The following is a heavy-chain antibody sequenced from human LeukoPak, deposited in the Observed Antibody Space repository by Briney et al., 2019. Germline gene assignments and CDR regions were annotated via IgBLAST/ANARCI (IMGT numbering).Heavy chain of an antibody. Sequence: SGGSLRLSCAASGFTFDDYAMHWVRQAPGKGLEWVSGISWNSGSIGYADSVKGRFTISRDNAKNTLYLQMNSLRAEDTALYYCAKGLAAGGWFDPWGQGTLVTVSS. CDR3: AKGLAAGGWFDP. CDR1: GFTFDDYA. V-gene: IGHV3-9*01. CDR2: ISWNSGSI. D-gene: IGHD6-13*01. J-gene: IGHJ5*02.